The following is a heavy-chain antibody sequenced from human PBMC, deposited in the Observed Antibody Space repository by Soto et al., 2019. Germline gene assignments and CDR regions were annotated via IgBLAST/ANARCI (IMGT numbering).Heavy chain of an antibody. Sequence: QVQLVQSGAEVKKPGSSVKVSCKASGGTFSSYAITWVRQAPGQGLEWMGRIIPIFGTANYNQKFQGRVTITAAESTRTAYMELSSLRSEDTAVYYSARNEYSTTFYYYGMDVWGQGTTVTVSS. D-gene: IGHD6-6*01. V-gene: IGHV1-69*01. J-gene: IGHJ6*02. CDR1: GGTFSSYA. CDR3: ARNEYSTTFYYYGMDV. CDR2: IIPIFGTA.